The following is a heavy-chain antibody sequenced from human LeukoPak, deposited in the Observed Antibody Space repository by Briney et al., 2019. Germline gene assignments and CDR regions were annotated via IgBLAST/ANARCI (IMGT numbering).Heavy chain of an antibody. CDR1: GFTVINNY. V-gene: IGHV3-66*02. Sequence: PGGSLRLSCAASGFTVINNYMYWVRQAPGKGLEWVSMFYSGGATYYIDSVKGRFTISRDNFKNTLNLKMNNLRPEDTAVYYCARGNPSSRHWGQGTLVTVSS. CDR3: ARGNPSSRH. J-gene: IGHJ4*02. D-gene: IGHD1-14*01. CDR2: FYSGGAT.